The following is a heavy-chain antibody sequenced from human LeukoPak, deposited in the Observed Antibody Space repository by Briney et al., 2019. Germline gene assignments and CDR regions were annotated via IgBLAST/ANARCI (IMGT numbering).Heavy chain of an antibody. CDR1: GFTFSNLV. D-gene: IGHD2/OR15-2a*01. J-gene: IGHJ4*02. CDR3: ARDNFLQAHTGYFDY. CDR2: IGSSGSII. Sequence: PGGSLRLPCAASGFTFSNLVMNWVRQAPGKGLEWLSYIGSSGSIIYYAGSVRGRFTISRDNAQNSLYLQMNSLRAEDTAVYYCARDNFLQAHTGYFDYWGQGTLVTVSS. V-gene: IGHV3-48*03.